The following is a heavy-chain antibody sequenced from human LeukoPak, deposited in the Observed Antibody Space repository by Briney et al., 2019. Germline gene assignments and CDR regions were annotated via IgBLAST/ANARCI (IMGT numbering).Heavy chain of an antibody. CDR2: FYESGST. CDR3: ARDVSSGWYSSFDY. CDR1: GGSVSSSGYY. J-gene: IGHJ4*02. D-gene: IGHD6-19*01. Sequence: SETLSLSCTVSGGSVSSSGYYWDWIRQPPGKGLEWIGNFYESGSTHYNPSLKSRVTISVDTSKNQFSLKLSSVTAADTAVYYCARDVSSGWYSSFDYWGQGTLVTVSS. V-gene: IGHV4-39*07.